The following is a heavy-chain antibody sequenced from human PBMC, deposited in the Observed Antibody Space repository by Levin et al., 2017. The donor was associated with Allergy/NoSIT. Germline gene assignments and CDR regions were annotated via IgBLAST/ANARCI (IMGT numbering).Heavy chain of an antibody. V-gene: IGHV3-21*01. D-gene: IGHD3-22*01. J-gene: IGHJ4*02. CDR3: ARARYYDTSGYYYLDC. Sequence: GGSLRLSCAASGFTFSHYTLAWVRQAPGKGLEWVSSISSNSDYVFYADSVKGRFTISRDNAEDSLFLQMNSLTAEDTAVYYCARARYYDTSGYYYLDCWGQGTPVTVSS. CDR1: GFTFSHYT. CDR2: ISSNSDYV.